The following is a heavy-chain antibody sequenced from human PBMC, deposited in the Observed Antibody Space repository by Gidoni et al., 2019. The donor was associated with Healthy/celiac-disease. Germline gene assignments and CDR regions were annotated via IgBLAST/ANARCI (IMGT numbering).Heavy chain of an antibody. J-gene: IGHJ4*02. V-gene: IGHV3-23*01. D-gene: IGHD4-17*01. Sequence: EVQLLESGGGLVQPGGSLRLSCAASGLTFSSYAMSWVRQAPGKGLEWVSAISGSGGSTYYADSVKGRFTISRDNSKNTLYLQMNSLRAEDTAVYYCAKLMDGDYAPFDYWGQGTLVTVSS. CDR3: AKLMDGDYAPFDY. CDR2: ISGSGGST. CDR1: GLTFSSYA.